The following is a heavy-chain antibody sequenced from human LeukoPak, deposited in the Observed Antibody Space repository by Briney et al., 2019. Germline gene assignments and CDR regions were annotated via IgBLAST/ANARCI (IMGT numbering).Heavy chain of an antibody. D-gene: IGHD3-22*01. Sequence: SQTLTLTCTVSGGSISSGGYYWSWIRQHPGKGLEWIGYIYYSGSTYYNPSLKSRVTISVDTSKNQFSLNLISVTAADTAVYYCARHYDNSGYGFFQHRGQGTLVTASS. V-gene: IGHV4-31*03. CDR2: IYYSGST. J-gene: IGHJ1*01. CDR1: GGSISSGGYY. CDR3: ARHYDNSGYGFFQH.